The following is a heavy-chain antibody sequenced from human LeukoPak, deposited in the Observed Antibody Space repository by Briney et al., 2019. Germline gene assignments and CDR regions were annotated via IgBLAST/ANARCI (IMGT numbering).Heavy chain of an antibody. D-gene: IGHD3-22*01. J-gene: IGHJ4*02. CDR1: GYSISSGYY. CDR3: ARMAIVVVDVGFDY. CDR2: MYHSGST. Sequence: SETLSLTCAVSGYSISSGYYWGWIRQPPGKGLEWIGSMYHSGSTYYNPSLKSRVTISVDTSKNQFSLKLSSVTAADTAVYYCARMAIVVVDVGFDYWGQGTLVTVSS. V-gene: IGHV4-38-2*01.